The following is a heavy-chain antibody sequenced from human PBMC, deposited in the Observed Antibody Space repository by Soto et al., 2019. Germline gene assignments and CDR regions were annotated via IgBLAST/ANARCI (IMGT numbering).Heavy chain of an antibody. CDR1: GGSVSSGAYY. Sequence: SETLSLTCTVSGGSVSSGAYYWSWIRQPPEKGLEWIGYIYYSGNTNYNPSLKSRVTISVDTSKNQFSLKLTSVTAADTAVYYCARAISTGYNILTGYYMDYWGQGSLVTVS. V-gene: IGHV4-61*08. CDR3: ARAISTGYNILTGYYMDY. CDR2: IYYSGNT. D-gene: IGHD3-9*01. J-gene: IGHJ4*02.